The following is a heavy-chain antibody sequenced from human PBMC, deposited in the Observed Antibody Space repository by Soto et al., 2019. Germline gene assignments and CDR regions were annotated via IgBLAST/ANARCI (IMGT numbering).Heavy chain of an antibody. CDR2: MNPNSGNT. J-gene: IGHJ5*02. Sequence: ASVKVSCKASGYTFTSYDINWVRQATGQGLEWMGWMNPNSGNTGYAQKFQGRLTMSWTTSISTAYMELSSLTSDDTAVYYCARAGMPAAGTRGLVWFDPWGQGTLVTVSS. D-gene: IGHD6-13*01. V-gene: IGHV1-8*01. CDR3: ARAGMPAAGTRGLVWFDP. CDR1: GYTFTSYD.